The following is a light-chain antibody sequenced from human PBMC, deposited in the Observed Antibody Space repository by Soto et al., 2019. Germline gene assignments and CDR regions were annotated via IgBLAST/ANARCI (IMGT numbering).Light chain of an antibody. CDR2: WAS. CDR3: QQYYSTPPMYT. CDR1: QSVLYSSNNKNY. V-gene: IGKV4-1*01. J-gene: IGKJ2*01. Sequence: DIVMTQSPDSLAVSLGERATINCKSSQSVLYSSNNKNYLAWYQQKPGQPPKLLIYWASTRESGVPDRFSGSGSGTDFTLTISSLQAGDVAVYYCQQYYSTPPMYTFGQGTKLEIK.